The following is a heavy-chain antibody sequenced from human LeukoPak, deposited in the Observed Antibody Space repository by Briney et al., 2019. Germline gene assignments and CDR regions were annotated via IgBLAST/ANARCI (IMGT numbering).Heavy chain of an antibody. CDR2: ISGNGGST. D-gene: IGHD3-22*01. CDR3: AKVHYYDSSGYYYYYYGMDV. V-gene: IGHV3-23*01. CDR1: GITFRSYG. J-gene: IGHJ6*02. Sequence: RGSLRLSCAVSGITFRSYGMNWVRQAPGKGLEWVSSISGNGGSTYYADSVKGRFTISRDNSKNTLYLQMNSLRADDTAVYHCAKVHYYDSSGYYYYYYGMDVWGQGTTVTVSS.